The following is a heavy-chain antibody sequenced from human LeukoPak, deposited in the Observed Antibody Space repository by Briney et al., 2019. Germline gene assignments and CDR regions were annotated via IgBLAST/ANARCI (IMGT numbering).Heavy chain of an antibody. V-gene: IGHV4-59*08. J-gene: IGHJ4*02. Sequence: SETLSLTCTVSDGSISSYYWTWIRQPPGKGLGLEWIGYIYYSGGTNYNPSLKSRVTISIDTSKNQVSLKLSSVTAADTAVYYCARLRDSSSSLDYWGQGTLVTVSS. CDR3: ARLRDSSSSLDY. CDR1: DGSISSYY. CDR2: IYYSGGT. D-gene: IGHD6-6*01.